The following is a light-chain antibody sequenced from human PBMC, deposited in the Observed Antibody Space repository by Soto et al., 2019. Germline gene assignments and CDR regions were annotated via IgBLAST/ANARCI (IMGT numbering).Light chain of an antibody. CDR1: QSVSSSY. Sequence: EIVLTQSPGTLSFSPGERATLSCRASQSVSSSYLAWYQHKPGQAPRLLIYGASSRATGIPDRFSGSGSGTDFTLTISRLEPEVLAVYYCQQYGSSLPYIFGQGTKLEIK. CDR2: GAS. V-gene: IGKV3-20*01. CDR3: QQYGSSLPYI. J-gene: IGKJ2*01.